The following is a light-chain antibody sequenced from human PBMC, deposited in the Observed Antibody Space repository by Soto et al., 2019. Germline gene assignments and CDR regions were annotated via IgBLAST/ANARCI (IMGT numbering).Light chain of an antibody. CDR2: AAS. Sequence: IRVTQSLSTLPASVSDRVNITCRASQSISSWLAWYQQKPGEAPKLLIFAASNLQSGVPSRFSGSGSVTDFTLAITGLQPEDFASYYCLQDYNCSWTFAHGT. CDR3: LQDYNCSWT. CDR1: QSISSW. V-gene: IGKV1-5*01. J-gene: IGKJ1*01.